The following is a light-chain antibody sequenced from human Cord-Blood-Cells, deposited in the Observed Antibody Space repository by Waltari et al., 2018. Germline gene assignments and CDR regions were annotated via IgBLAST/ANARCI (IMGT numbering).Light chain of an antibody. J-gene: IGKJ2*01. CDR3: SQALQSPTYT. CDR1: QSLLHRNGYNY. Sequence: DIVMTQSPLSLPVTPGEPASTSCRSSQSLLHRNGYNYLDWYLQKPGQSQQLLIYFGSNRAASVPPRCSGSRSCTDDTLNIIRVQAEDVGVSYCSQALQSPTYTFGQGTKLEIK. V-gene: IGKV2-28*01. CDR2: FGS.